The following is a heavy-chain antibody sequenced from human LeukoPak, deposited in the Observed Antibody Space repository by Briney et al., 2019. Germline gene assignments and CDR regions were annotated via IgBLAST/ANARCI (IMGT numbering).Heavy chain of an antibody. D-gene: IGHD3-22*01. J-gene: IGHJ4*02. CDR1: GFAFSTYG. V-gene: IGHV3-48*02. Sequence: GGSLRLSCAASGFAFSTYGMNWVRQAPGKGLEWVSYISSSSTTIYYGDSVKGRFTISRDDAKNALYLQMNSLRDEDTAVYYCAGDQYDTSGYYDYWGQGTLVTVSS. CDR3: AGDQYDTSGYYDY. CDR2: ISSSSTTI.